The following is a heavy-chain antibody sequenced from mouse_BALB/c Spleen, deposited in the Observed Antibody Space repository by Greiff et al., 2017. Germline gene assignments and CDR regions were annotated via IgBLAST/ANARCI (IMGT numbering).Heavy chain of an antibody. CDR2: IYPGDGDT. V-gene: IGHV1-80*01. CDR3: ARTGGYGKDVCEAMDY. CDR1: GYAFSGYW. Sequence: VQLKQSGAELVRPGSSVKISCKASGYAFSGYWMNWVKQRPGQGLEWIGQIYPGDGDTNYNGKFKGKATLTADKSSSTAYMQLSSLTSEDSAVYFCARTGGYGKDVCEAMDYWGQGTSVTVSS. D-gene: IGHD2-10*02. J-gene: IGHJ4*01.